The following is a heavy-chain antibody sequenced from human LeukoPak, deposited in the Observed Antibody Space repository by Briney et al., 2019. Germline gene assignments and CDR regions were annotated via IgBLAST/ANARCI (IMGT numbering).Heavy chain of an antibody. V-gene: IGHV3-48*04. CDR3: AKDLYYGSGSYSFFDY. CDR1: GFTFSSYS. J-gene: IGHJ4*02. D-gene: IGHD3-10*01. CDR2: ISSSGSTV. Sequence: GGSLRLSCAASGFTFSSYSMNWVRQAPGKGLEWVSYISSSGSTVYYADSVKGRFTISRDNAKNSLYLQMNSLRAEDTAVYYCAKDLYYGSGSYSFFDYWGQGTLVTVSS.